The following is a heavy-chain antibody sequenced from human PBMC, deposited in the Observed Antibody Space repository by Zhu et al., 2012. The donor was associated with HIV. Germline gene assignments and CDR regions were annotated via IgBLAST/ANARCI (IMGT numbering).Heavy chain of an antibody. V-gene: IGHV4-39*01. D-gene: IGHD6-13*01. CDR1: GGSISSSSYY. CDR2: IYYSGST. J-gene: IGHJ4*02. Sequence: QVQLQESGPGLVKPSETLSLTCTVSGGSISSSSYYWGWIRQPPGKGLEWIGSIYYSGSTYYNPSLKSRVTISVDTSKNQFSLKLSSVSAADTAVYYCARHGPGLSSSWYEDYRGQGTLVTVSS. CDR3: ARHGPGLSSSWYEDY.